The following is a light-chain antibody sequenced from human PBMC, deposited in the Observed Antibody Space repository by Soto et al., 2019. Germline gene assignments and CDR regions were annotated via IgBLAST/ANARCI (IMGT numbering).Light chain of an antibody. CDR2: DAS. J-gene: IGKJ3*01. CDR3: QQRSNWPPV. V-gene: IGKV3-11*01. Sequence: EIVLTQSPATLSLSPGERATLSCRASQSVSSYLAWYQQKPGQAPRLLIYDASNRATGIPARFSGSGSGTDFTLTISSLEPEDFAVYYCQQRSNWPPVFGPGTKVVSN. CDR1: QSVSSY.